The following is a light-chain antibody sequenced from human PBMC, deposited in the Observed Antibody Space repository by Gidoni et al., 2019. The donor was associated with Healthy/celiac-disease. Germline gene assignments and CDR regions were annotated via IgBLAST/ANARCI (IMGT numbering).Light chain of an antibody. CDR3: QQYGSSPRT. V-gene: IGKV3-20*01. CDR1: QSVSSSY. CDR2: GAS. Sequence: EIVLTPSPGTLSLSPGERATLSCRASQSVSSSYLAWYQQKPGQAPRRLIYGASSRATGIPDRFSGSGSGTDFTLTISRLEPEDFAVYYCQQYGSSPRTFGQGTRLEIK. J-gene: IGKJ5*01.